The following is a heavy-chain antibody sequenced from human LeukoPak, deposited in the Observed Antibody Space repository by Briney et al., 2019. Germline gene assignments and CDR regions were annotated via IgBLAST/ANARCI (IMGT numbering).Heavy chain of an antibody. J-gene: IGHJ4*02. V-gene: IGHV1-69*01. CDR1: GGTFSSYA. D-gene: IGHD3-22*01. CDR2: IIPIFGTA. Sequence: PQASVKVSCKASGGTFSSYAISWVRQAPGQGLEWMGGIIPIFGTANYAQKFQGRVTITADESTSTAYMELSSLRSEDTAVYYCASAPNYYDSSGHLDYWGQGTLVTVSS. CDR3: ASAPNYYDSSGHLDY.